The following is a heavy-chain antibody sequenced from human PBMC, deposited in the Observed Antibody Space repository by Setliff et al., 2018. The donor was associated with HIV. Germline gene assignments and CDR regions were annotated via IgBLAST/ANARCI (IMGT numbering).Heavy chain of an antibody. V-gene: IGHV3-30*02. D-gene: IGHD3-10*01. CDR2: IRYDESSQ. Sequence: GGSLRFSCVASGFSFSAFSMNWVRQVPGKGLEWVAFIRYDESSQYSADSVKGRFTISRDNTKNSVFLQMNSLRSDDTAVYYCARAGGPGYLDYWGQGTLVTVSS. CDR3: ARAGGPGYLDY. CDR1: GFSFSAFS. J-gene: IGHJ4*02.